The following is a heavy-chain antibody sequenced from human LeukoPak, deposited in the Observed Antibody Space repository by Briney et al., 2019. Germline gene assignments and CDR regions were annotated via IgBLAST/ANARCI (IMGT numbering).Heavy chain of an antibody. V-gene: IGHV4-38-2*01. CDR3: ASYCSGGSCYSVLDY. J-gene: IGHJ4*02. CDR1: GYSISSGYY. Sequence: SETLSLTCAVSGYSISSGYYWGWIRQPPGKGLEWIGSIYHSGSTYYNPSLKSRVTISVDTSKNQFSLKLSSVTAADTAVYYCASYCSGGSCYSVLDYWGPGTLVTVSS. CDR2: IYHSGST. D-gene: IGHD2-15*01.